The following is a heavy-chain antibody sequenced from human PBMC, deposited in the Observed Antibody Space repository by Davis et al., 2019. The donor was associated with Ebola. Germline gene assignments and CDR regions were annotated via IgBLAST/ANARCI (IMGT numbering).Heavy chain of an antibody. CDR3: ARARGGTEYDAFDI. V-gene: IGHV1-2*02. J-gene: IGHJ3*02. D-gene: IGHD2-8*02. CDR1: GYTFTGYY. Sequence: ASVKVSCKASGYTFTGYYMHWVRQAPGQGLEWMGWINPNSGGTNYAQKLQGRVTMTTDTSTSTAYMELRSLRSDDTAVYYCARARGGTEYDAFDIWGQGTMVTVSS. CDR2: INPNSGGT.